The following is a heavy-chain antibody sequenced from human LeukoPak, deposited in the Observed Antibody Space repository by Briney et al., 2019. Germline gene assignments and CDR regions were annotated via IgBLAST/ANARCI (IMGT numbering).Heavy chain of an antibody. CDR3: ARVPPLPTVTRLPFCDY. Sequence: ASVKVSCKASGYTFTGYYMHWVRQAPGQGLEWMGWINPNSGGTNYAQKFRGRVTMTRDTSISTAYMELRSLRSDDTAVYYCARVPPLPTVTRLPFCDYWGQGTLVTVSS. D-gene: IGHD4-17*01. CDR2: INPNSGGT. J-gene: IGHJ4*02. CDR1: GYTFTGYY. V-gene: IGHV1-2*02.